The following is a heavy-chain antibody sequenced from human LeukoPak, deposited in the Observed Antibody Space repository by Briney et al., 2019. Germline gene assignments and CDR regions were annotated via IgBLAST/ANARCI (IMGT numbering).Heavy chain of an antibody. V-gene: IGHV1-24*01. CDR2: FDPEDGET. Sequence: ASVKVSCKVSGYTLTELSMHWVRQAPGKGLEWMGGFDPEDGETIYAQKFQGRVTMTEDTYTDTAYMELSSLRSEDTAVYYCATPSTQLRYFDWLLFDYWGQGTLVTVSS. D-gene: IGHD3-9*01. CDR1: GYTLTELS. CDR3: ATPSTQLRYFDWLLFDY. J-gene: IGHJ4*02.